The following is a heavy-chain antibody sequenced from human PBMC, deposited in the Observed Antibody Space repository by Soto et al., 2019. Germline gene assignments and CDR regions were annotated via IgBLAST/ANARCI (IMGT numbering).Heavy chain of an antibody. V-gene: IGHV1-69*13. D-gene: IGHD3-10*01. CDR2: IIPVFGTP. CDR1: GGTFRTFA. J-gene: IGHJ6*02. Sequence: GASVKVSCKASGGTFRTFAISCARQAPGQGPEWMGGIIPVFGTPNYAQKFQGRVTITADESTSTAYMELSSLRSEDTAVYYCARGGSTMVRGPLVYGLDVWGQGTTVTVS. CDR3: ARGGSTMVRGPLVYGLDV.